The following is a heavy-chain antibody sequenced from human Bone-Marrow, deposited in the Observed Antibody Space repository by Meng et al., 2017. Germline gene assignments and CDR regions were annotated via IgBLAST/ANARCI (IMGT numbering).Heavy chain of an antibody. V-gene: IGHV4-61*05. CDR2: IYYSGST. Sequence: SETLSLTCTVSGGSISSSSYYWGWIRQPPGKGLEWIGYIYYSGSTNYNPSLKSRVTISVDTSKNQFSLKLSSVTAADTAVYYCARILLRYFDWLPEYYFDYWGQGTLVTVSS. CDR3: ARILLRYFDWLPEYYFDY. J-gene: IGHJ4*02. D-gene: IGHD3-9*01. CDR1: GGSISSSSYY.